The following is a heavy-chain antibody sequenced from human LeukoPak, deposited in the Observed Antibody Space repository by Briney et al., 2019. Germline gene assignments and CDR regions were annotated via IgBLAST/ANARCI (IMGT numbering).Heavy chain of an antibody. D-gene: IGHD1-26*01. Sequence: ASVKVSCKASGGTFSSYTINWVRQAPGQGLEWMGGIIPVFGTANYVQKFQGRVTITADESTSTAYMELSSLRSEDTAVYYCARGGSGSYYEAARDWGQGTLVTVSS. V-gene: IGHV1-69*13. CDR2: IIPVFGTA. CDR1: GGTFSSYT. J-gene: IGHJ4*02. CDR3: ARGGSGSYYEAARD.